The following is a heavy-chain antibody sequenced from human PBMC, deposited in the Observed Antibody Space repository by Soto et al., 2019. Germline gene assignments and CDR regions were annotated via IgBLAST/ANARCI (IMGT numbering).Heavy chain of an antibody. J-gene: IGHJ4*02. CDR2: ISTYNGRT. D-gene: IGHD6-6*01. CDR3: ARDLSLSRLSACGH. V-gene: IGHV1-18*04. Sequence: ASVKVSCKTSGYTFTSYGITWVRQAPGQGLEWMGWISTYNGRTIYAQNLRDRVTLTTDSSTSTVYMEMRSLRSDDTAFYYCARDLSLSRLSACGHWGPGTLVTVSS. CDR1: GYTFTSYG.